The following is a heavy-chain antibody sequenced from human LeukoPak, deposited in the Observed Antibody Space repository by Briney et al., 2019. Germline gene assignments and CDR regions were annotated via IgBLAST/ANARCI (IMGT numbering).Heavy chain of an antibody. V-gene: IGHV3-23*01. D-gene: IGHD3-22*01. CDR3: AKLLYDSSGNAAAFDI. Sequence: GGTLRLSCAASGLTLSRNVMTWVRQVPVKGLEWVSTISGGATYYPNSVKGRFIISRDNSKNTLYLQMNSLRVEDTALYYCAKLLYDSSGNAAAFDIWGQGTMVTVST. CDR1: GLTLSRNV. CDR2: ISGGAT. J-gene: IGHJ3*02.